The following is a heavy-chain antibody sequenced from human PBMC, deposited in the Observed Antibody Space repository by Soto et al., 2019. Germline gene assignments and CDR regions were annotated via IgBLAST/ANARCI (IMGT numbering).Heavy chain of an antibody. V-gene: IGHV3-33*01. J-gene: IGHJ5*01. Sequence: GGSLRLSCAASGFTFSSYGMHWVRQAPGKGLEWVAVIWYDGSNKYYADSVKGRFTISRDNSKNTLYLQMNSLRAEDTAVYYCARDGGSGYAYDSWGQGTLVTVSS. D-gene: IGHD5-12*01. CDR2: IWYDGSNK. CDR3: ARDGGSGYAYDS. CDR1: GFTFSSYG.